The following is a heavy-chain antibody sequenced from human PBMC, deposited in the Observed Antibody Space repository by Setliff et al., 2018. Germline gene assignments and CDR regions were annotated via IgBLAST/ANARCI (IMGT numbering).Heavy chain of an antibody. Sequence: SETLSLTCTVYGGSLSNYYWSWIRQPPGKGLEWIVEINHSGSTNYNPSLKGRVTISVDTSKNQLSLKVNSVSAADTAVYYCARTTGSTHNWLDPWGPGTPVTVSS. CDR2: INHSGST. CDR3: ARTTGSTHNWLDP. D-gene: IGHD1-1*01. J-gene: IGHJ5*02. CDR1: GGSLSNYY. V-gene: IGHV4-34*01.